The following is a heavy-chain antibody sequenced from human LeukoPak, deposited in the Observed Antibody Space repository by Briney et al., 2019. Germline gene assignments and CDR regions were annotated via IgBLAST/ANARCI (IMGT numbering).Heavy chain of an antibody. Sequence: SVKVSCKASGGTFSSYAISWVRQAPGQGLEWMGGIIPIFGAANYAQKFQGRVTMTRDTSISTAYMDMSSLRSDDTAVYYCARNLWFGESSGAFDMWGQGTMVTVSS. CDR2: IIPIFGAA. CDR3: ARNLWFGESSGAFDM. CDR1: GGTFSSYA. V-gene: IGHV1-69*05. D-gene: IGHD3-10*01. J-gene: IGHJ3*02.